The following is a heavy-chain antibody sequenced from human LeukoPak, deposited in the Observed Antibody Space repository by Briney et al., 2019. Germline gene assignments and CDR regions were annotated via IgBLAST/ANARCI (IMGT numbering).Heavy chain of an antibody. D-gene: IGHD6-13*01. CDR1: GFTFSSYW. V-gene: IGHV3-74*01. Sequence: GGSLRLSCAASGFTFSSYWMHWVRQAPGKGLVWVSRINSDGSSTSYADSVKGRFTISRDNSKNTLYLQMNSLRAEDTAVYYCARALYSSSWSGGLDYWGQGTLVTVSS. CDR3: ARALYSSSWSGGLDY. J-gene: IGHJ4*02. CDR2: INSDGSST.